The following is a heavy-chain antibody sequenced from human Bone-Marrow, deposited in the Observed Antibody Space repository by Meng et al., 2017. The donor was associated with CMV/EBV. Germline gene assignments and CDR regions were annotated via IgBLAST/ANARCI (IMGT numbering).Heavy chain of an antibody. J-gene: IGHJ6*02. D-gene: IGHD3-3*01. CDR2: IWYDGSNK. CDR1: GFTFSSYG. CDR3: AKDEHYDFWSGGSAGMDV. Sequence: GESLKISCAASGFTFSSYGMHWVRQAPGKGLEWVAVIWYDGSNKYYADSVKGRFTISRDNSKNTLYLQMNSLRAEDTAVYYCAKDEHYDFWSGGSAGMDVWGQGTTVTVSS. V-gene: IGHV3-33*06.